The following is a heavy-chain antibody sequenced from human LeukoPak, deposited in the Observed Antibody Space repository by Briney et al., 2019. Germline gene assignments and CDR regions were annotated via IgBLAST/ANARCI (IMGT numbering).Heavy chain of an antibody. CDR2: ISYDGSNK. CDR1: GFTFSSYA. D-gene: IGHD3-3*01. J-gene: IGHJ4*02. CDR3: ARDRAAYDFWSGSLQ. Sequence: GSLRLSCAASGFTFSSYAMHWVRQAPGKGLEWVAVISYDGSNKYYADSVKGRFTISRDNSKNTLYLQMNSLRAEDAAVYYCARDRAAYDFWSGSLQWGQGTLVTVSS. V-gene: IGHV3-30-3*01.